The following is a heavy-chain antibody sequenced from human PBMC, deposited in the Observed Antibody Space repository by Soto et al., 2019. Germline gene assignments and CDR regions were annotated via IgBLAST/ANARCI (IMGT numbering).Heavy chain of an antibody. Sequence: QVQLVQSGAEVKKPGSSVKVSCKASGGSFSTYGINWVRLAPGQGLEWMGGIIPKFGTTNYAQKFQGRVTITADESTNTAYMALNYLRSEDTAVYFCARELDPYYGGNSLSLDYWGQGTLVTVSS. CDR2: IIPKFGTT. J-gene: IGHJ4*02. V-gene: IGHV1-69*13. CDR1: GGSFSTYG. CDR3: ARELDPYYGGNSLSLDY. D-gene: IGHD4-17*01.